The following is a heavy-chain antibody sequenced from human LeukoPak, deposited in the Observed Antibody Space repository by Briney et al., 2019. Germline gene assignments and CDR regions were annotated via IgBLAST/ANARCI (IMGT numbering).Heavy chain of an antibody. CDR1: GFTVSSNY. D-gene: IGHD5-18*01. V-gene: IGHV3-53*01. Sequence: GGSLRLSCAASGFTVSSNYMSWVRQAPGKGLEWVSVIYSGNTTYYADSVKGRFTISRDNSKNTVYLQMNSLRAEDTAVYYCARDPSAMGEFDYWGQGTLVTVSS. CDR3: ARDPSAMGEFDY. CDR2: IYSGNTT. J-gene: IGHJ4*02.